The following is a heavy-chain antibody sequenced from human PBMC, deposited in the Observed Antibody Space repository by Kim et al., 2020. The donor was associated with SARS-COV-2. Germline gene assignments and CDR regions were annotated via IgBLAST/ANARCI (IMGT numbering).Heavy chain of an antibody. CDR1: GFTFSSYA. V-gene: IGHV3-30-3*01. J-gene: IGHJ4*02. CDR2: ISYDGSNK. D-gene: IGHD6-13*01. CDR3: ARDRSIAAAVWYFDY. Sequence: GGSLRLSCAASGFTFSSYAMHWVRQAPGKGLEWVAVISYDGSNKYYADSVKGRFTISRDNSKNTLYLQMNSLRAEDTAVYYCARDRSIAAAVWYFDYWGQGTLVTVSS.